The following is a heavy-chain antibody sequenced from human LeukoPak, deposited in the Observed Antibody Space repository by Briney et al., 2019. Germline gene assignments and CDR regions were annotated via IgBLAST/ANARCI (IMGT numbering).Heavy chain of an antibody. J-gene: IGHJ6*03. Sequence: PSETLSLTCAVSGGSISSGGYSWSWIRQPPGKGLEWIGYIYYSGSTYYNPSLKSRVTISVDTSKNQFSLKLSSVTAADTAVYYCARGEDSYGLPGYMDVWGKGTTVTVSS. CDR1: GGSISSGGYS. D-gene: IGHD5-18*01. CDR3: ARGEDSYGLPGYMDV. V-gene: IGHV4-30-4*07. CDR2: IYYSGST.